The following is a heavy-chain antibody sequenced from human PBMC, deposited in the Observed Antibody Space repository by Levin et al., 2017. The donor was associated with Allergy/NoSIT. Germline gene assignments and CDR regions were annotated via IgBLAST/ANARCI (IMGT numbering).Heavy chain of an antibody. CDR3: ARGSLGGVIVNWFDP. D-gene: IGHD3-16*02. V-gene: IGHV3-20*01. Sequence: SCAASGFTFDDDGMSWVRQAPGKGLEWVSSINWNGGSTGYADSVKGRFTISRDNAKNSLYLQMNSLRVEDTALYHCARGSLGGVIVNWFDPWGQGTLVTVSS. J-gene: IGHJ5*02. CDR2: INWNGGST. CDR1: GFTFDDDG.